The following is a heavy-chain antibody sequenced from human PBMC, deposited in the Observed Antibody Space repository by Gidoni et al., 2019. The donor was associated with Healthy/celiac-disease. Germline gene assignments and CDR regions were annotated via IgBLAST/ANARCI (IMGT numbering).Heavy chain of an antibody. CDR1: CFTFRRYA. V-gene: IGHV3-23*01. D-gene: IGHD3-3*01. CDR2: ISGSGGST. J-gene: IGHJ2*01. CDR3: AKSVGVVITGWYFDL. Sequence: EVQLLESGGGLVQPGGSLRLSFADSCFTFRRYAMSWVRQAPWKGVEWVSAISGSGGSTYYADSVKGRFTISRDNSKNTLYLQMNSLRAEDTAVYYCAKSVGVVITGWYFDLWGRGTLVTVSS.